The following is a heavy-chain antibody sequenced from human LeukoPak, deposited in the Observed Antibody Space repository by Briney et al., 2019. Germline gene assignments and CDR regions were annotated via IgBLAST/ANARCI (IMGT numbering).Heavy chain of an antibody. CDR1: GFSVSSTY. Sequence: GGSLRLSCAASGFSVSSTYMHWVRQTTGDGLEWVAAVSAGHHAFYAGSVKGRFTVSREDAKNSLYLQMSSLRAGDTAVYYCVREARGYHYTYFDYWGQGSLVTVSS. CDR3: VREARGYHYTYFDY. J-gene: IGHJ4*02. CDR2: VSAGHHA. D-gene: IGHD5-18*01. V-gene: IGHV3-13*01.